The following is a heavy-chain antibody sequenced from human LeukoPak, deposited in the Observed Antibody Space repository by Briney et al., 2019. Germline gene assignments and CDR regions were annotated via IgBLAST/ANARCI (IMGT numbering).Heavy chain of an antibody. Sequence: PGGSLRLSCAASGFTFSDYYMSWIRQAPGKGLEWVSYISSSGSTIYYADSVKGRFTISRDNAKNSLYLQMNSLRAEDTAVYYCASIGAAHYYYYYMDVWGKGTRSPSP. J-gene: IGHJ6*03. CDR3: ASIGAAHYYYYYMDV. CDR1: GFTFSDYY. V-gene: IGHV3-11*04. CDR2: ISSSGSTI. D-gene: IGHD1-26*01.